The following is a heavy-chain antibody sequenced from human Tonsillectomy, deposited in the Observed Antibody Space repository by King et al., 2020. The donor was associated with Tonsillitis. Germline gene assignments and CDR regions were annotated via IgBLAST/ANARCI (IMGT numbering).Heavy chain of an antibody. D-gene: IGHD3-16*01. J-gene: IGHJ6*04. CDR1: GFTFSSFA. V-gene: IGHV3-23*04. CDR3: AKDARLGGSCTDV. CDR2: ISGGRDNT. Sequence: VQLVESGGGLVQPGGSLRLSCAASGFTFSSFAMTWVRQAPGKGLVWVSTISGGRDNTYYADSVKGRFTISSDNSKNTLYLQMNSLRAEDTAVYYCAKDARLGGSCTDVWGKGTTVTVSS.